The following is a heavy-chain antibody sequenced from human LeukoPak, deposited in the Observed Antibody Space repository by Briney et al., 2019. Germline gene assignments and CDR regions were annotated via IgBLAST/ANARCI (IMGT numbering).Heavy chain of an antibody. V-gene: IGHV4-34*04. D-gene: IGHD3-10*01. Sequence: SETLSLTCAVYGASFSGYYWSWIRQPPGKGLEWIGEINHSGSTNNNPSLKSRATISVDTSKNQVSLELSSVTGADTAVYYCARVGRGSGSGNLLSHYYGMDVWGKGTTVTVSS. CDR3: ARVGRGSGSGNLLSHYYGMDV. CDR2: INHSGST. J-gene: IGHJ6*04. CDR1: GASFSGYY.